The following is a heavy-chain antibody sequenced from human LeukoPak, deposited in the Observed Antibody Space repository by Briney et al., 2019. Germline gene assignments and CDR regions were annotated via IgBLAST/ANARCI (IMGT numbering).Heavy chain of an antibody. CDR3: ATILGYCSGGSCYHPDYFDY. D-gene: IGHD2-15*01. V-gene: IGHV1-2*02. CDR2: INPNSGGT. CDR1: GYTFTGYY. Sequence: ASVKVSCKASGYTFTGYYMHWVRQAPGQGLEWMGWINPNSGGTNYAQKFQGRVTMTRDTSISTAYMELSRLRSDDTAVYCCATILGYCSGGSCYHPDYFDYWGQGTLVTVSS. J-gene: IGHJ4*02.